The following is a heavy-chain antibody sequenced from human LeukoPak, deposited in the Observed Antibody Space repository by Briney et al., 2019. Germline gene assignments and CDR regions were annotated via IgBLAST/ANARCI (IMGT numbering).Heavy chain of an antibody. D-gene: IGHD2-8*01. V-gene: IGHV3-64D*06. CDR1: GFTFSNYA. CDR2: ISTTGGST. J-gene: IGHJ4*02. CDR3: VKGCIQAVGNCC. Sequence: SGGSLRLSCSASGFTFSNYAMHWVRQSPGKGPEYVSAISTTGGSTYYADSVKGRFTISRDNSKNTLYPQMSSLTAEDTAVYYCVKGCIQAVGNCCCGQGTLVTVSS.